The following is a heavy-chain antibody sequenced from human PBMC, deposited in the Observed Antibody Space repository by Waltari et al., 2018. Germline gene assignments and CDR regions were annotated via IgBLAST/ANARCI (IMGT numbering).Heavy chain of an antibody. V-gene: IGHV4-31*03. Sequence: QVQLQESGPGLVKPSQTLSLTCTVSGGSISSGGYYWSWIRQHPGKGLEWIGYIYYSGSTYDTPSLKSRVTISVDTSKNQFSLKLSSVTAADTAVYYCAAVTTRYYYYYMDVWGKGTTVTVSS. J-gene: IGHJ6*03. CDR1: GGSISSGGYY. D-gene: IGHD4-17*01. CDR3: AAVTTRYYYYYMDV. CDR2: IYYSGST.